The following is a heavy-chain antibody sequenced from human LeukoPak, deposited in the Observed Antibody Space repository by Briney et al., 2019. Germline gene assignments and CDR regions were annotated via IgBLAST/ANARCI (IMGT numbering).Heavy chain of an antibody. J-gene: IGHJ5*02. CDR1: GFTFSSYA. Sequence: GGSLRLSCAASGFTFSSYAMSWVRQAPGKGLEWVSAISGSGGSTYYADSVKGRFTISRDNSKNTLYLQMNSLRAEDTAVYYCARLPEGFGELSPWGQGTLVTVSS. CDR3: ARLPEGFGELSP. V-gene: IGHV3-23*01. CDR2: ISGSGGST. D-gene: IGHD3-10*01.